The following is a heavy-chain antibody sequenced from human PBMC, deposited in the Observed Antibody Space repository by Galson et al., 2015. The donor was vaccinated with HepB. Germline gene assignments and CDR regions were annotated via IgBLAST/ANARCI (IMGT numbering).Heavy chain of an antibody. CDR3: ARHNPKSRPGDHVTS. D-gene: IGHD2-21*02. Sequence: KGLEWIGSIYYTGTTFYNPSLGSRVSLSVDTSKNQFSLRLTSVTAAETAVYYCARHNPKSRPGDHVTSWGQGTLVTVSS. V-gene: IGHV4-39*01. J-gene: IGHJ5*02. CDR2: IYYTGTT.